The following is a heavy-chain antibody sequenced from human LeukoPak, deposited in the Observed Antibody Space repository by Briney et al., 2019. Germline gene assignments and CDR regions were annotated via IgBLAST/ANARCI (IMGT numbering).Heavy chain of an antibody. CDR1: GGSISSSSYY. V-gene: IGHV4-39*01. D-gene: IGHD2-2*01. Sequence: SETLSLTCTVSGGSISSSSYYWGWIRQPPGKGLEWIGSIYYSGSTYYNPSLKSRVTISVDMSKNQFSLKLSSVTAADTAVYYCARHREDIVVVPAARDYFDYWGQGTLVTVSS. J-gene: IGHJ4*02. CDR3: ARHREDIVVVPAARDYFDY. CDR2: IYYSGST.